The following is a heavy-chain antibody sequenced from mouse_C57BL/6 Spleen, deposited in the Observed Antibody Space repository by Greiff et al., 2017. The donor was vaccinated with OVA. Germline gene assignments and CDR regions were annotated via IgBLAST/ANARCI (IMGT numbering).Heavy chain of an antibody. CDR2: IRNKANNHAT. D-gene: IGHD1-1*01. CDR3: TRSTTVVALDY. CDR1: GFTFSDAW. Sequence: VQLKESGGGLVQPGGSMKLSCAASGFTFSDAWMDWVRQSPEKGLEWVAEIRNKANNHATYYAESVKGRFTISRDDSKSSVYLQMNSLRAEDTGIYYCTRSTTVVALDYWGQGTTLTVSS. V-gene: IGHV6-6*01. J-gene: IGHJ2*01.